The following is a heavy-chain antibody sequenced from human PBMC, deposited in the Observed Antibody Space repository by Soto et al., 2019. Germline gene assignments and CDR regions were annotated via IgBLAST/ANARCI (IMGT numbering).Heavy chain of an antibody. D-gene: IGHD2-15*01. V-gene: IGHV1-18*01. J-gene: IGHJ5*02. CDR1: GYTFTSYG. Sequence: ASVKVSCKASGYTFTSYGISWVRQAPGQGLEWMGWISAYNGNTNYAQKLQGRVTMTTDTSTSTAYVELRSLRSDDTAVYYCATHAEYCSGGSCYLNWFDPWGQGTLVTVSS. CDR3: ATHAEYCSGGSCYLNWFDP. CDR2: ISAYNGNT.